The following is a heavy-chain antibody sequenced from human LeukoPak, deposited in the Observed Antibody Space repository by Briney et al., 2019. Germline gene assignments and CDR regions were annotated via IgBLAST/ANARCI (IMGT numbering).Heavy chain of an antibody. CDR3: ARGRYYDSSGYYKGVYAFDI. Sequence: PGGSLRLSCAASGFTFSSYSMNWVRQAPGKGLEWVSYISSSSSTIYYADSVKGRFTISRDNAKNTLYLQMNSLRAEDTAVYYCARGRYYDSSGYYKGVYAFDIWGQGTMVTVSS. CDR1: GFTFSSYS. D-gene: IGHD3-22*01. J-gene: IGHJ3*02. CDR2: ISSSSSTI. V-gene: IGHV3-48*01.